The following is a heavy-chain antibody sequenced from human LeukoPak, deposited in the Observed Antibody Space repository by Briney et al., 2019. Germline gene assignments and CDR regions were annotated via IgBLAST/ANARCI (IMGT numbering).Heavy chain of an antibody. CDR3: ARAGYYYYMDV. Sequence: SETLSLTCAVYGGSFSGYYWSWIRQPPGKGLEWIGYIYYSGSTNYNPSLKSRVTISVDTSKNQFSLKLSSVTAADTAVYYCARAGYYYYMDVWGKGTTVTVSS. CDR2: IYYSGST. CDR1: GGSFSGYY. J-gene: IGHJ6*03. V-gene: IGHV4-59*01.